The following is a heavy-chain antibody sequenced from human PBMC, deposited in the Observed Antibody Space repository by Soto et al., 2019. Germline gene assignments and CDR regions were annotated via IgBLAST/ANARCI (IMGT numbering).Heavy chain of an antibody. V-gene: IGHV1-18*01. D-gene: IGHD2-2*01. CDR2: ISLYSDGT. CDR3: ARVVPGAEAWFGP. Sequence: ASVKVSCKTSGYTFSNYVITCVRQAPGQPLEWLGWISLYSDGTNYAQKFQGRVSMTTYTSTTTAYMELRSLRSDDTAVYYCARVVPGAEAWFGPWGQGTLVTVSS. CDR1: GYTFSNYV. J-gene: IGHJ5*02.